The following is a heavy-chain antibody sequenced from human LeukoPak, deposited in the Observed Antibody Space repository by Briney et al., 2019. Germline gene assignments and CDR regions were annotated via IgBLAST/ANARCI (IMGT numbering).Heavy chain of an antibody. CDR1: GGSISSGDYY. CDR3: ARDPGGYCSSTSCPT. V-gene: IGHV4-30-4*08. J-gene: IGHJ4*02. Sequence: SETLSLTCTVSGGSISSGDYYWRWLRQPPGTGLEWIGYIYYSGSTYYNPSLKSRVTISVDTSKNQFSLKLSSVTAADTAVYYCARDPGGYCSSTSCPTWGQGTLVTVSS. D-gene: IGHD2-2*01. CDR2: IYYSGST.